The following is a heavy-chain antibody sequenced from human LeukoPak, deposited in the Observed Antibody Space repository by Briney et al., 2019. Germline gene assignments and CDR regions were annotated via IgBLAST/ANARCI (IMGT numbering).Heavy chain of an antibody. CDR3: ASQYSGSYYSPAAFDI. J-gene: IGHJ3*02. CDR2: ISAYNGNT. Sequence: ASVKVSCKASGYTLTSYGISWVRQAPGQGLEWMGWISAYNGNTNYAQKLQGRVTMTTDTSTSTAYMELRSLRSDDTAVYYCASQYSGSYYSPAAFDIWGQGTMVTVSS. D-gene: IGHD1-26*01. V-gene: IGHV1-18*01. CDR1: GYTLTSYG.